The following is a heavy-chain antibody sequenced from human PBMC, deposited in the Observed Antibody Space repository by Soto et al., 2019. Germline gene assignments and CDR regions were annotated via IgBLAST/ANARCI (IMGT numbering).Heavy chain of an antibody. V-gene: IGHV3-23*01. CDR2: ISGSGGST. D-gene: IGHD3-10*01. CDR3: AKVPTLLWFGELRNYYFDY. CDR1: GFTFSSYA. Sequence: LRLSCAASGFTFSSYAMSWVRQAPGKGLEWVSAISGSGGSTYYADSVKGRFTISRDNSKNTLYLQMNSLRAEDTAVYYCAKVPTLLWFGELRNYYFDYWGQGTLVTV. J-gene: IGHJ4*02.